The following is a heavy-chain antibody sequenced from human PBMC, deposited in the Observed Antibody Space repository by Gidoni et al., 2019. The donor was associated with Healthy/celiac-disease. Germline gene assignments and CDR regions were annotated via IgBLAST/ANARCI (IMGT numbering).Heavy chain of an antibody. Sequence: QVQLVQSGAEVKKPGASVKVSCKASGYTFTASYMHWVRQAPGQGLEWMGWINPNSGGTNYAQKFQGWVTMTRDTSISTAYMELSRLRSDDTAVYYCARAGYCSSTSCYAGPGYYYYGMDVWGQGTTVTVSS. CDR3: ARAGYCSSTSCYAGPGYYYYGMDV. V-gene: IGHV1-2*04. CDR2: INPNSGGT. J-gene: IGHJ6*02. CDR1: GYTFTASY. D-gene: IGHD2-2*01.